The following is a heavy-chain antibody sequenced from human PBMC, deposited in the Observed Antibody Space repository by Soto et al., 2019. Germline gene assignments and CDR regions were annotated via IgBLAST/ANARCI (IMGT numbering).Heavy chain of an antibody. CDR3: AHRPGGYDSTSYYYFDY. V-gene: IGHV2-5*01. D-gene: IGHD3-22*01. Sequence: SGPTLVNPTQTLTLTCTFSGFSLSTSGVGVGWIRQPPGKALEWLALIYWNDDKRYSPSLKSRLTITKDTSKNQVVLTMTNMDPVDTATFYCAHRPGGYDSTSYYYFDYWGQGTLVTVSS. J-gene: IGHJ4*02. CDR2: IYWNDDK. CDR1: GFSLSTSGVG.